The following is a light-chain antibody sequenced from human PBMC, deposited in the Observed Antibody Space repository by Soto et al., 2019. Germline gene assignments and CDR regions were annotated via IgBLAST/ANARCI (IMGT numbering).Light chain of an antibody. CDR1: QSVSSNY. CDR2: GTS. J-gene: IGKJ1*01. Sequence: EIVLTQSPGTLSLSPGERATLSCRASQSVSSNYLAWYQQTPGQAPRLLIYGTSNTATGIPDRFSGSGSGTDFTLIISRLEPEDFALYYCQQYGSSPLTFGQGTKVEIK. CDR3: QQYGSSPLT. V-gene: IGKV3-20*01.